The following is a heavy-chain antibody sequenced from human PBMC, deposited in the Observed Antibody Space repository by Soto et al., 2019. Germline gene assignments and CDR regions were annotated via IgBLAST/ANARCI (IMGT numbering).Heavy chain of an antibody. V-gene: IGHV1-69*13. J-gene: IGHJ3*02. CDR2: IIPIFGTA. CDR3: ARWLIETYYYYDSSGHHAAFDI. D-gene: IGHD3-22*01. CDR1: GGTFSSYA. Sequence: PVKVSCKASGGTFSSYAISWVRQAPGQGLEWMGGIIPIFGTANYAQKFQGRVTITADESTSTAYMELSSLRSEDTAVYYCARWLIETYYYYDSSGHHAAFDIWGQGTMVTVSS.